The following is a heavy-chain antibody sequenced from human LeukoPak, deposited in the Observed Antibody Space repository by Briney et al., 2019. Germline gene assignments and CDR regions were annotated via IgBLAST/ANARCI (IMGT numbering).Heavy chain of an antibody. V-gene: IGHV4-34*01. CDR2: INHSGST. CDR3: GSGYSYGSPSPRWDY. CDR1: GGSFSGYY. J-gene: IGHJ4*02. D-gene: IGHD5-18*01. Sequence: SSETLSLTCAVYGGSFSGYYWSWIRQPPGKGLEWIGEINHSGSTNYNPSLKSRVTISVDTSKNQFSLKLSSVTAADTAVYYCGSGYSYGSPSPRWDYWGQGTLVTVSS.